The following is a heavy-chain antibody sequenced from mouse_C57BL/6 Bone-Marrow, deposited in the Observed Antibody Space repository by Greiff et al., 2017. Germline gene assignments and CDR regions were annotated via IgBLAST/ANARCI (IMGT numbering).Heavy chain of an antibody. J-gene: IGHJ3*01. CDR1: GFTFSSYA. D-gene: IGHD2-4*01. Sequence: EVKVVESGGGLVKPGGSLKLSCAASGFTFSSYAMSWVRQTPEKRLEWVATISDGGSCTYYPDNVKGRFTISRDNAKNNLYLQMSHLKSEDTAMYYCARGEDYDGAWFAYWGQGTLVTVSA. V-gene: IGHV5-4*03. CDR3: ARGEDYDGAWFAY. CDR2: ISDGGSCT.